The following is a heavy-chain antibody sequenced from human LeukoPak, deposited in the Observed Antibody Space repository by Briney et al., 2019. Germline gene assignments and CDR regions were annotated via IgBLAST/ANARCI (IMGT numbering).Heavy chain of an antibody. Sequence: GGSLRLSCAASGFTFSSYAMHWVRQAPGKGLEWVAVISYDGSNKYYADSVKGRFTISRDNSKNTLYLQMNSLRAEDTAVYYCAKDQYVSPPYCSSISCPYYYYGMDVWGQGTTVTVSS. CDR1: GFTFSSYA. CDR3: AKDQYVSPPYCSSISCPYYYYGMDV. D-gene: IGHD2-2*01. J-gene: IGHJ6*02. CDR2: ISYDGSNK. V-gene: IGHV3-30*04.